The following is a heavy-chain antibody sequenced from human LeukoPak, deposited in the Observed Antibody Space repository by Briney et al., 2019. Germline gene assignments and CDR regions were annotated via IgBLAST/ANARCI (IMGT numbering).Heavy chain of an antibody. Sequence: GGSLRLSCAASGFTFSNYWMHWVRQAPGKGLVWVSHINSDGSRTNYADSVKGRFTISRDNAKNTLYLQMNSLRAEDTAVYYCAREAENYGLTLDIWGQGTMVTVSS. CDR3: AREAENYGLTLDI. D-gene: IGHD3-10*01. CDR1: GFTFSNYW. J-gene: IGHJ3*02. CDR2: INSDGSRT. V-gene: IGHV3-74*01.